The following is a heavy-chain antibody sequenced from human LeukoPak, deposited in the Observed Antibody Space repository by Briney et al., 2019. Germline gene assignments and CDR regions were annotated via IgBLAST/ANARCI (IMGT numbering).Heavy chain of an antibody. D-gene: IGHD3-10*01. Sequence: SETLSLTCTVSGGSISSSSYYWGWIRQPPGKGLEWIGSIYYSGSTYYNPSLKSRVTISVDTSKNQFSLKLSSVTAADTAVYYCARSTMVLWFGELLAPHFEYWGQGTLVTVSS. CDR2: IYYSGST. CDR1: GGSISSSSYY. V-gene: IGHV4-39*07. CDR3: ARSTMVLWFGELLAPHFEY. J-gene: IGHJ4*02.